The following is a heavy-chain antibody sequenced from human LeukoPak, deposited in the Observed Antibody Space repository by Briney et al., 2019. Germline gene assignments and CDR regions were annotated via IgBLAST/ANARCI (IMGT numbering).Heavy chain of an antibody. CDR1: AGSISSSSYY. V-gene: IGHV4-39*02. J-gene: IGHJ4*02. Sequence: SETLSLTCTVSAGSISSSSYYWGWILQPPGKGLEWIGSIYYSGSTYYNPSLKSRVTISVDTSKNQCSLKLSSVTAADTAVYYCARDRGTWNDDGFDYWGQGTLVTVSS. CDR3: ARDRGTWNDDGFDY. D-gene: IGHD1-1*01. CDR2: IYYSGST.